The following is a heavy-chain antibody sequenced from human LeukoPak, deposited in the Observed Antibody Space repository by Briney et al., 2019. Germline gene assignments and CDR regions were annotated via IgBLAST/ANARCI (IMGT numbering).Heavy chain of an antibody. CDR3: ARDLQPTIFGVVTSYYFDY. J-gene: IGHJ4*02. Sequence: GGSLRLSCAASGXXFSSYSMNWVRQAPGKGLEWVSSISSSSSYIYYADSVKGRFTISRDNAKNSLYLQMNSLRAEDTAVYYCARDLQPTIFGVVTSYYFDYWGQGTLVTVSS. D-gene: IGHD3-3*01. CDR1: GXXFSSYS. CDR2: ISSSSSYI. V-gene: IGHV3-21*01.